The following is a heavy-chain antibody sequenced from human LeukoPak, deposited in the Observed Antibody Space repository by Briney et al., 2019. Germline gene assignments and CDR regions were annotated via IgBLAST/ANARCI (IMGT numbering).Heavy chain of an antibody. CDR2: ISGSGANT. Sequence: GGSLRLSCAASGFTFSSYAMNWVRQAPGKGLEWLSAISGSGANTYYADSVKGRFTISRDNSKNTTLYLQMNSLRAEDTAIYYCAKRGSGWDYFDYWGQGTLVTVYS. CDR3: AKRGSGWDYFDY. CDR1: GFTFSSYA. J-gene: IGHJ4*02. V-gene: IGHV3-23*01. D-gene: IGHD6-19*01.